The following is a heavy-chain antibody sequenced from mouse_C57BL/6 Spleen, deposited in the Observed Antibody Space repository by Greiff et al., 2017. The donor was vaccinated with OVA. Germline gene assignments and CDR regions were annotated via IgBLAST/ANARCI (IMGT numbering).Heavy chain of an antibody. CDR3: AIEGSNYVFDY. V-gene: IGHV1-74*01. CDR2: IHPSASDT. CDR1: GYTFTSYW. Sequence: VQLQQPGAELVKPGASVKVSCKASGYTFTSYWMHWVKQRPGQGLEWIGRIHPSASDTNYNQKFKGKATLTVDKSSSTAYMQLSSLTSEDSAVYYCAIEGSNYVFDYWGQGTTLTVSS. D-gene: IGHD2-5*01. J-gene: IGHJ2*01.